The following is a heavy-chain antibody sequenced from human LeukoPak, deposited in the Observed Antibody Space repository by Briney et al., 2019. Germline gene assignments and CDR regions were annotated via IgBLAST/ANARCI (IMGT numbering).Heavy chain of an antibody. CDR2: TYYRSKWYN. Sequence: SQTLSLTCAISGDSVSSNSAAWNWIRQSPSRGLEWLGRTYYRSKWYNDYAVSVKSRITINPDTSKNQFTLQLNSVTPEDTAVYYCARSGPNNYGDRLDAFDIWGQGTIVTVSS. CDR1: GDSVSSNSAA. V-gene: IGHV6-1*01. J-gene: IGHJ3*02. CDR3: ARSGPNNYGDRLDAFDI. D-gene: IGHD4-17*01.